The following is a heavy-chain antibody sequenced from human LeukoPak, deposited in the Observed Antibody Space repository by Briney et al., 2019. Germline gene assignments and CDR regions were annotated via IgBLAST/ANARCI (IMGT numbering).Heavy chain of an antibody. CDR2: ISSSSSYI. J-gene: IGHJ3*02. CDR1: GFTFSSYS. CDR3: ARDKAARHDAFDI. Sequence: PGWSLRLSCAASGFTFSSYSMNWVRQAPGNGLEGVSSISSSSSYIYYAASVKGRFTISRDNAKNSLYLQMNSLRAEDTAVYYCARDKAARHDAFDIWGQGTMVTVSS. D-gene: IGHD6-6*01. V-gene: IGHV3-21*01.